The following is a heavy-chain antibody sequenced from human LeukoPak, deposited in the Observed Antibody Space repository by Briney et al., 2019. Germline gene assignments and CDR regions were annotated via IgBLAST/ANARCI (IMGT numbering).Heavy chain of an antibody. Sequence: SETLSLTCAVYGGSFSGYYWSWIRQPPGKGLEWIGEINHSGSTNYNPSLKSRVTISVDTSKNQFSLKLSSVTAADTAVYYCARLPRTMVRGIPQINWFDPWGQGTLVTVSS. CDR1: GGSFSGYY. CDR3: ARLPRTMVRGIPQINWFDP. CDR2: INHSGST. V-gene: IGHV4-34*01. J-gene: IGHJ5*02. D-gene: IGHD3-10*01.